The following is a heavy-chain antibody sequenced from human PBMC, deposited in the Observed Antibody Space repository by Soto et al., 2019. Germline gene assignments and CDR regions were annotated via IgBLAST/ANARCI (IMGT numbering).Heavy chain of an antibody. V-gene: IGHV5-10-1*01. CDR1: GGSCISYW. CDR3: ARHPPLSMVRGVNMDV. J-gene: IGHJ6*02. CDR2: IDPSDSYT. D-gene: IGHD3-10*01. Sequence: GESLKISCKGSGGSCISYWISWVRQIPGKGLEWMGRIDPSDSYTNYSPSFQGHVTISADKSISTAYLQWSSLKASDTAMYYCARHPPLSMVRGVNMDVWGQGTTVTVS.